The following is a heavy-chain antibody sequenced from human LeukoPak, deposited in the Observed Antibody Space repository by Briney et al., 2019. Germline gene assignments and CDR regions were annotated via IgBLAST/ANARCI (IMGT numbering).Heavy chain of an antibody. CDR3: ASSRSSSGWSLIDY. CDR2: IYYSGST. J-gene: IGHJ4*02. CDR1: GGSINSYY. D-gene: IGHD6-19*01. V-gene: IGHV4-59*01. Sequence: SETLSLTCTVSGGSINSYYWSWIRQPPGKGLEWVGYIYYSGSTNYKPSLKRRVTISVDTSKNQFSLKVSSVTAADTAVYYCASSRSSSGWSLIDYWGQGALVTISS.